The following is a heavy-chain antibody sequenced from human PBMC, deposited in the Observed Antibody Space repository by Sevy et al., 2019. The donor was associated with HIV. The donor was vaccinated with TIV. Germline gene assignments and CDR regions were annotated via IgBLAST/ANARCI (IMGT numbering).Heavy chain of an antibody. J-gene: IGHJ4*02. D-gene: IGHD1-26*01. CDR3: AKEGAYSYTTYFDY. Sequence: GGSLILSCAASGFSFSGYAIHWVRQAPGKGLEWVAVISFDGSNKYYADSVKGRFTISRDNSKNTLFLQMNSLRAEDTAVYYCAKEGAYSYTTYFDYWGQGTVVTVSS. CDR2: ISFDGSNK. CDR1: GFSFSGYA. V-gene: IGHV3-30*18.